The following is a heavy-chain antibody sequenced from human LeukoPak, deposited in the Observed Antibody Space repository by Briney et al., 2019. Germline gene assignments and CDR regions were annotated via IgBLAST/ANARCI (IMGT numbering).Heavy chain of an antibody. CDR3: ARDAGFGETDY. V-gene: IGHV4-4*02. CDR1: GGSISSSNW. Sequence: PSETLSLTCAVSGGSISSSNWWSWVRQPPGKGLEWIGEIYHSGSTYYYPSLKSRVTISVDRSKNQFFLKLSSVTAADTAVYYCARDAGFGETDYWGQGTLVTVSS. CDR2: IYHSGST. J-gene: IGHJ4*02. D-gene: IGHD3-10*01.